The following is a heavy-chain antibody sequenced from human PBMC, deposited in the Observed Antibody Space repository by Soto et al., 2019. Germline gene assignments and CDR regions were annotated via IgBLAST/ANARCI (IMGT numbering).Heavy chain of an antibody. V-gene: IGHV3-53*01. J-gene: IGHJ6*02. D-gene: IGHD6-13*01. Sequence: GGSLRLSCAASGFTVSSNYMSWVRQAPGKGLEWVSVIYSGGSTYYADSVKGRFTISRDNSKNTLYLQMNSLRAEDTAVYYCARDRGSWDRNYYYYYGMDVWGQGTTVTVSS. CDR2: IYSGGST. CDR3: ARDRGSWDRNYYYYYGMDV. CDR1: GFTVSSNY.